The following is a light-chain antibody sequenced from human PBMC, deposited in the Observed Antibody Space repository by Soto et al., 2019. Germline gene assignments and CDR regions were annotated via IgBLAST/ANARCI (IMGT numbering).Light chain of an antibody. CDR3: QQYGNSTQT. CDR1: QSVSRSF. CDR2: GAS. Sequence: EIVFTQSPGTRSLSPGERATLSCRASQSVSRSFLAWYQQKPGQAPRLLIYGASSRETGIPDRFSGSGSGTEFTLTISRLEPEDFAVYYCQQYGNSTQTFGQGTKVDIK. J-gene: IGKJ1*01. V-gene: IGKV3-20*01.